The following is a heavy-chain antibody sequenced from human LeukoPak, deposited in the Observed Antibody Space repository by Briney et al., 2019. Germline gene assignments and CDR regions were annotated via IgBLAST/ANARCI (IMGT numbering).Heavy chain of an antibody. CDR1: GFAFNTYA. D-gene: IGHD4-11*01. J-gene: IGHJ4*02. V-gene: IGHV3-30-3*01. CDR3: ARSGGLQKFDW. Sequence: GGSLRLSCAASGFAFNTYAVHWVHQAPGKGLEWVAVISFDGNTIHYADSVKGRFTISRDNSKNTLFLQMDSLRSEDTAVYYCARSGGLQKFDWWGQGTLVTVSS. CDR2: ISFDGNTI.